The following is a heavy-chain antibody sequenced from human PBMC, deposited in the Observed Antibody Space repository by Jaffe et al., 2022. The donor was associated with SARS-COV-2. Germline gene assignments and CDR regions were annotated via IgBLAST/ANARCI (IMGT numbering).Heavy chain of an antibody. Sequence: EVQVVESGGGLVQPGGSLRLSCAASGFTFASYAMSWVRQAPGKGLEWVSIISASGNTAYYADSVKGRFTISRDNSKNTLYLQMNSLRAEDTAVYYCTKAMTSSWKSGFDPWGQGTLVTVSS. CDR1: GFTFASYA. J-gene: IGHJ5*02. D-gene: IGHD6-13*01. CDR2: ISASGNTA. V-gene: IGHV3-23*04. CDR3: TKAMTSSWKSGFDP.